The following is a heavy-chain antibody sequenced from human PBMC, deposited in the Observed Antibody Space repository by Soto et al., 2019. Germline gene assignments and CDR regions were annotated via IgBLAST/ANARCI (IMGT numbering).Heavy chain of an antibody. CDR3: ARDREYSYGRDAFDI. J-gene: IGHJ3*02. Sequence: GGSLRLSCAASGFTFSSYEMNWVRQAPGKGLEWVSYISSSGSTIYYADSVKGRFTISRDNAKNSLYLQMNSLRAEDTAVYYCARDREYSYGRDAFDIWGQGTMVTVSS. CDR2: ISSSGSTI. CDR1: GFTFSSYE. D-gene: IGHD5-18*01. V-gene: IGHV3-48*03.